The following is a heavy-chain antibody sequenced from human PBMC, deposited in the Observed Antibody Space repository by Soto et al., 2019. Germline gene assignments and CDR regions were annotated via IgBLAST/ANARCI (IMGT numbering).Heavy chain of an antibody. CDR2: IYWDDDK. D-gene: IGHD4-17*01. Sequence: QITLKESGPTLVKPTQTLTLTCTFSGFSLSTSGVGVGWIRQPPGKALEWLALIYWDDDKRYSPSLKSRLTFTQDTSKRHVVLTITNIDPVDTATYYCAHNGRYGSSFDIWCQGTMVTVSS. CDR1: GFSLSTSGVG. CDR3: AHNGRYGSSFDI. V-gene: IGHV2-5*02. J-gene: IGHJ3*02.